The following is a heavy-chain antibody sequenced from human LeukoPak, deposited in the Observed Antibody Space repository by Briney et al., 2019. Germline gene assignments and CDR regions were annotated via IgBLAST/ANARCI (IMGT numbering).Heavy chain of an antibody. D-gene: IGHD5-12*01. J-gene: IGHJ4*02. CDR3: ARTDVDGPYYFDY. CDR2: ISSSRSYK. CDR1: GFTFSNYS. V-gene: IGHV3-21*01. Sequence: GGSLRLSCAASGFTFSNYSMNWVRQAPGKGLEWVSSISSSRSYKYYADSVKGRFTISRDNAKNSLYLQMNSLRAEDTAVYYCARTDVDGPYYFDYWGQGTLVTVSS.